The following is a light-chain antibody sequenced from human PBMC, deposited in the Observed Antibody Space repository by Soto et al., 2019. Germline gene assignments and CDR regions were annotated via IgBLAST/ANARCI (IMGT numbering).Light chain of an antibody. CDR1: QSVSSNY. J-gene: IGKJ1*01. CDR3: EQYGSSPRT. Sequence: EIVLTQSPGTLSLSPGERATLSCRASQSVSSNYFAWYQQKPGQAPRLLTYGVSSRATGIPDRFSGSGSGTDFTLTISRLEPEDFAVYYCEQYGSSPRTFGQGTKVEIK. V-gene: IGKV3-20*01. CDR2: GVS.